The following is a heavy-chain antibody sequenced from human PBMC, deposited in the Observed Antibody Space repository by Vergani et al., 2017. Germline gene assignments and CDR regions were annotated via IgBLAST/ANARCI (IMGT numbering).Heavy chain of an antibody. D-gene: IGHD4-17*01. V-gene: IGHV4-39*07. CDR1: GGSISSSSYY. CDR2: INHSGST. J-gene: IGHJ6*03. Sequence: QLQLQESGPGLVKPSETLSLTCTVSGGSISSSSYYWSWIRQPPGKGLEWIGEINHSGSTNYNPSLKSRVTISVDTSKNQFSLKLSSVTAADTAVYYCARGAQTTKRLRNYYYYYMDVWGKGTTVTVSS. CDR3: ARGAQTTKRLRNYYYYYMDV.